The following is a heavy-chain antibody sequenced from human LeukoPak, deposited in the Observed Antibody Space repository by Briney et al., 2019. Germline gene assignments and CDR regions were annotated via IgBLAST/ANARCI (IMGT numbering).Heavy chain of an antibody. D-gene: IGHD6-19*01. J-gene: IGHJ4*02. CDR1: GGSFSGYY. CDR2: INHSGST. V-gene: IGHV4-34*01. Sequence: KTSETLSLTCAVYGGSFSGYYWSWIRQPPGKGLEWIGEINHSGSTNYNPSLKGRVTISVDTSKNQFSLKLSSVTAADTAVYYCATTGYSSGWYLGYWGQGTLVTVSS. CDR3: ATTGYSSGWYLGY.